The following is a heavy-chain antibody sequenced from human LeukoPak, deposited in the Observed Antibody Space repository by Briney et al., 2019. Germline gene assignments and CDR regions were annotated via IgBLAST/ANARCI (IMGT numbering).Heavy chain of an antibody. CDR3: ARGDYYGDPPLWFDP. CDR2: ISAYNGNT. D-gene: IGHD4-17*01. V-gene: IGHV1-18*01. Sequence: ASVKVSCTASGYTFTSYGISWVRQAPGQGLEWMGWISAYNGNTNYAQKLQGRVTMTTDTSTSTAYMELRSLRSDDTAVYCCARGDYYGDPPLWFDPWGQGTLVTVSS. CDR1: GYTFTSYG. J-gene: IGHJ5*02.